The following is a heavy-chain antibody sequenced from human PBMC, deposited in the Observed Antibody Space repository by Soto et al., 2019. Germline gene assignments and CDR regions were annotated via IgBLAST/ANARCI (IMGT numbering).Heavy chain of an antibody. J-gene: IGHJ5*02. V-gene: IGHV3-30-3*01. CDR1: GFTFSSYA. CDR3: ARDMGPPYDQSPSWFDP. Sequence: GGSLRLSCAASGFTFSSYAMHWVRQAPGKGLEWVAVISYDGSNKYYADSVKGRFTISRDNSKNTLYLQMNSLRAEDTAVYYCARDMGPPYDQSPSWFDPWGQRTLVTFSS. D-gene: IGHD2-8*01. CDR2: ISYDGSNK.